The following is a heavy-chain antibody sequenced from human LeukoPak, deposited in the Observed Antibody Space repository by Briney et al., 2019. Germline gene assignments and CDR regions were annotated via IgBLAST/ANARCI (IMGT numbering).Heavy chain of an antibody. Sequence: SETLSLTCTVSGGSISSYYWSWIRQPPGKGLEWIGYIYYSGSTNYNPSLKSRVTISVDTSKNQFSLKLSSVTAADTALYYCARLEYYYDSSGLGYAFDIWGQGTMVTVSS. CDR1: GGSISSYY. D-gene: IGHD3-22*01. CDR2: IYYSGST. J-gene: IGHJ3*02. V-gene: IGHV4-59*08. CDR3: ARLEYYYDSSGLGYAFDI.